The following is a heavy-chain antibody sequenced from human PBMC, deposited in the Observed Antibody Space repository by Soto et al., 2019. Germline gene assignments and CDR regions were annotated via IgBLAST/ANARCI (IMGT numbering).Heavy chain of an antibody. V-gene: IGHV4-34*01. Sequence: SETLSLTCAVYGGSFSGYYWSLIRQPPGKGLECIGEINHSGSTNYNPSLKSRVTISVDTSKNQFSLKLSSVTAADTAVYYCARGGRHYDYWSGSFDYYFDYGGQGTLVSVSS. D-gene: IGHD3-3*01. J-gene: IGHJ4*02. CDR2: INHSGST. CDR3: ARGGRHYDYWSGSFDYYFDY. CDR1: GGSFSGYY.